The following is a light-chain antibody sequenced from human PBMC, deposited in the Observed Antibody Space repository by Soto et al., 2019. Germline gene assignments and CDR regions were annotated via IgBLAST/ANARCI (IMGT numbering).Light chain of an antibody. CDR1: QYISNF. CDR3: QQSYNTVPT. V-gene: IGKV1-39*01. Sequence: DIRMTQSPSSLSASVGDRVSISCRASQYISNFLNWYRQKPGKAPELLIYAASTLQSGVPSRFSGSGSGTDFILTVSNLQPEDFAIYFCQQSYNTVPTLGLGTRMEI. J-gene: IGKJ1*01. CDR2: AAS.